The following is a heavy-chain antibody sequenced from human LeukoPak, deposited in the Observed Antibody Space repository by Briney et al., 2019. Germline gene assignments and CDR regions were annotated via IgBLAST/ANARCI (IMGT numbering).Heavy chain of an antibody. D-gene: IGHD5-18*01. CDR2: ISSNGGST. CDR3: AREGYSYGYSWFDP. V-gene: IGHV3-64*01. CDR1: GFTFSYA. J-gene: IGHJ5*02. Sequence: GGSLRLSCAASGFTFSYAMHWVRQAPGKGLEYVSAISSNGGSTYYANSVKGRFTISRDNSKNTLYLQMGSLRAEDMAVYYCAREGYSYGYSWFDPWGQGTLVTVSS.